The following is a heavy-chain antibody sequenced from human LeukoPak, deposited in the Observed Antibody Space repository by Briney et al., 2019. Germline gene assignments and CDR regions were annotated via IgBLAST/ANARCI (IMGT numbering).Heavy chain of an antibody. D-gene: IGHD1-26*01. Sequence: SETLSLTCTVSGGSISSYYWSWIRQPPGKGLEWIGYIYYSGSTNYNPSLKSRVTISVDTSKNQFSLKLSSVTAADTAVYYCAREVGATPGGYYYGMDVWGQGTTVTVSS. V-gene: IGHV4-59*12. CDR3: AREVGATPGGYYYGMDV. CDR2: IYYSGST. CDR1: GGSISSYY. J-gene: IGHJ6*02.